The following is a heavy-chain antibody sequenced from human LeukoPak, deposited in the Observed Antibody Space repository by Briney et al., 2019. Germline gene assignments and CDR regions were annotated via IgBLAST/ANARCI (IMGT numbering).Heavy chain of an antibody. CDR2: IIPILGIA. D-gene: IGHD6-19*01. CDR1: GGTFSSYA. J-gene: IGHJ4*02. V-gene: IGHV1-69*04. CDR3: AREGYSSGWYVIDY. Sequence: SVKVSCKASGGTFSSYAISWVRQAPGQGLEWMGRIIPILGIANYAQKFQGRVTITGDKSTSTAYMEASSWRCEDRAVYYCAREGYSSGWYVIDYWGQGTLVTVSS.